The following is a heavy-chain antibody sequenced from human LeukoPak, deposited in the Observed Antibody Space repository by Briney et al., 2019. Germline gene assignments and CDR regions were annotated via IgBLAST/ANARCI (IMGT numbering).Heavy chain of an antibody. CDR3: ARSAYYYDSSGYPGDAFDI. D-gene: IGHD3-22*01. J-gene: IGHJ3*02. V-gene: IGHV4-39*01. CDR2: IHYSGNT. CDR1: GGSISGSSNY. Sequence: SETLSLTCTVSGGSISGSSNYWGWIRQPPGKGLEWIGSIHYSGNTYYNPSLKSRVTISVDTSKNRFSLKLTSVTAADTAVYYCARSAYYYDSSGYPGDAFDIWGQGTMVTVSS.